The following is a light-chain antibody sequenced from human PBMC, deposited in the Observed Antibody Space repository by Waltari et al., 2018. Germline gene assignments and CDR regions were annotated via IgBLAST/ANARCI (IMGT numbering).Light chain of an antibody. V-gene: IGLV3-1*01. CDR2: QDT. J-gene: IGLJ2*01. CDR1: RLEEKY. CDR3: QAWDSNIVV. Sequence: SYELMQAPSVSVSPGQTATITCSANRLEEKYVCWYQQKPGQSPVLIIYQDTKRPSGIPERFSASHSGNTAILTIGVTQSVDEADYYCQAWDSNIVVFGGGTKLTVL.